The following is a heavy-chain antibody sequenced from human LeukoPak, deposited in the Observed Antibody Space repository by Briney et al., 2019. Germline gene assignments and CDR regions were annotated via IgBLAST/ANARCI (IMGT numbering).Heavy chain of an antibody. D-gene: IGHD2-21*02. Sequence: SETLSLTCAVYGGSFSGYYWSWFRQPPGKGLEWIGEINHSRSTNYNPPLRSRVTISVATSKNHISSTLTSVHPADPAVDSYSRGQYNWFDPWGEGTLVTVSS. CDR3: SRGQYNWFDP. V-gene: IGHV4-34*01. CDR1: GGSFSGYY. CDR2: INHSRST. J-gene: IGHJ5*02.